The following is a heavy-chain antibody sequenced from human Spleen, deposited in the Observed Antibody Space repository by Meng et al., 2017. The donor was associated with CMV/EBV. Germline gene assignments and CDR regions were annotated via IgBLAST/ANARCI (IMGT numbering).Heavy chain of an antibody. CDR3: TRERPDTCYFDY. Sequence: ASVKVSCKASGYTFTSYFIHWVRQAPGQGLEWVGIINPSRGNTDYAPRFRGRVTMTTDTSTSTVYMELSSLRSEDTAVYYCTRERPDTCYFDYWGQGTLVTVSS. CDR1: GYTFTSYF. CDR2: INPSRGNT. J-gene: IGHJ4*02. V-gene: IGHV1-46*01. D-gene: IGHD6-6*01.